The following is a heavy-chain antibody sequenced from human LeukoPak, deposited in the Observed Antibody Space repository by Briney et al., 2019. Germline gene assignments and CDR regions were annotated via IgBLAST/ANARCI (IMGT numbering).Heavy chain of an antibody. CDR1: GGSFSAYS. Sequence: SSETLSLTCAVYGGSFSAYSWTWIRQPPEKGLEWLGEINHSGSPNYNPSLESRVTISVDTSKRQFSLSLTSVTAADTAVYYCARTTYDRPRVVNDWSRGTLVTVSS. V-gene: IGHV4-34*01. D-gene: IGHD3-3*01. J-gene: IGHJ4*02. CDR3: ARTTYDRPRVVND. CDR2: INHSGSP.